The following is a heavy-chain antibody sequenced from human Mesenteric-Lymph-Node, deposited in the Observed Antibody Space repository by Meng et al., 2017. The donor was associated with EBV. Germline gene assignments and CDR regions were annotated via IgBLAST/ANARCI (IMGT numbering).Heavy chain of an antibody. Sequence: LVKHSKIVSQICAVCVGCRSSYGYYMSWLLQPPGKGLEWIGDIYYSGSTYHNTSLKSGVTILVDPSENQFSLKLSSVTAADTAVYYCARDSLTGEERYFDLWGRGTLVTVSS. J-gene: IGHJ2*01. CDR3: ARDSLTGEERYFDL. CDR2: IYYSGST. CDR1: VGCRSSYGYY. D-gene: IGHD1-20*01. V-gene: IGHV4-30-4*01.